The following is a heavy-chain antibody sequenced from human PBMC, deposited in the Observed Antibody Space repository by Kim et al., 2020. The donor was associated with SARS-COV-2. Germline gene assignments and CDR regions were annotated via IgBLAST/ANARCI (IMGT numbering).Heavy chain of an antibody. CDR1: GGSISSGGYY. V-gene: IGHV4-31*03. Sequence: SETLSLTCTVSGGSISSGGYYWSWIRQHPGKGLEWIGYIYYSGSTYYNPSLKSRVTISVDTSKNQFSLKLSSVTAADTAVYYCASLHHYYDSSGYYDYFDYWGQGTLVTVSS. D-gene: IGHD3-22*01. J-gene: IGHJ4*02. CDR2: IYYSGST. CDR3: ASLHHYYDSSGYYDYFDY.